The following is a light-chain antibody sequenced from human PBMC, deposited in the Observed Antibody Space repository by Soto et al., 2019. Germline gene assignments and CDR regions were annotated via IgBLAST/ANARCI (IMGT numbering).Light chain of an antibody. J-gene: IGLJ1*01. V-gene: IGLV2-14*01. CDR1: SSDVGGYDF. CDR2: EVR. CDR3: SSYTSDWGV. Sequence: QSALTQPASVSGSPGQSITISCTGTSSDVGGYDFVSWYQHHPGKAPKLIIYEVRTRPSWVSDRFSGSKSGNTASLNISGRQAEDEADYYCSSYTSDWGVFGTGTKLTVL.